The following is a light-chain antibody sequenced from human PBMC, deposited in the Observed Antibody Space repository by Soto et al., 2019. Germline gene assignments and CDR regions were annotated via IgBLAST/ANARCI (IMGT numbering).Light chain of an antibody. CDR2: EVS. Sequence: QSALTQPPSASGSPGQSVTISCTGTSSDVGGYNYVSWYQQHPGKAPKLMIYEVSKRPSGVPDRFSGSKSGNTASLTVSGLKAEDEDDYYCRSHAGSKNFGFGGGNKVTAL. CDR1: SSDVGGYNY. CDR3: RSHAGSKNFG. V-gene: IGLV2-8*01. J-gene: IGLJ2*01.